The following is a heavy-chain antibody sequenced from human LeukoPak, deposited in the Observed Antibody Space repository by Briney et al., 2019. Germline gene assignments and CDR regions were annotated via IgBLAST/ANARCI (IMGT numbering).Heavy chain of an antibody. J-gene: IGHJ5*02. CDR2: IYYSGST. CDR1: GGSISSYY. V-gene: IGHV4-59*01. CDR3: ARTYGGNSVGLFDP. Sequence: SETLSLTCTVSGGSISSYYWSWIRQPPGKGLEWIGYIYYSGSTNYNPSLKSRVTISVDTSKNQFSLKLSSVTAADTAVYYCARTYGGNSVGLFDPWGQGTLVTVSS. D-gene: IGHD4-23*01.